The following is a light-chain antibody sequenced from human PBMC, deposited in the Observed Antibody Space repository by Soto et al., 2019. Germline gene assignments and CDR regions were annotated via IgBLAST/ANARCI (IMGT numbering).Light chain of an antibody. CDR1: SSDVGGYNY. J-gene: IGLJ1*01. Sequence: QSLLTQPPSASGSPGQSVAISCTGTSSDVGGYNYVSWYQQHPGKAPKLMIYEVNKRPSGVPDRFSGSKSGNTASLTVSGLRAEDEADYYCSSYAGSSNVFGTGTKVTVL. CDR2: EVN. V-gene: IGLV2-8*01. CDR3: SSYAGSSNV.